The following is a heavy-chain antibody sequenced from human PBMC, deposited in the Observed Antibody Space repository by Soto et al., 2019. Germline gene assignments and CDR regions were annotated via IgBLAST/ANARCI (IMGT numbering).Heavy chain of an antibody. CDR3: ARPQLSVWLYWRNWSDP. D-gene: IGHD6-19*01. J-gene: IGHJ5*02. V-gene: IGHV6-1*01. CDR1: WDSVSSKSAA. CDR2: TYYRCKWYN. Sequence: PSQTLSLTCAIPWDSVSSKSAAWNWIRQSPSRGLEWLGRTYYRCKWYNDYAVSVKIRITINPDTSKNQFSLQLNSVTHEDTAVYYWARPQLSVWLYWRNWSDPWGQQTLVTVPS.